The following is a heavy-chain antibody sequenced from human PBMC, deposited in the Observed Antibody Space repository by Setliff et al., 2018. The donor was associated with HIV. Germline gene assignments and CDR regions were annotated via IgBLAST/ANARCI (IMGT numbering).Heavy chain of an antibody. D-gene: IGHD3-22*01. J-gene: IGHJ5*02. Sequence: GSLRLSCAASGFTFSDVWMHWIRQPPGKGLEWIGEINHSGSTNYNPSLKSRVTISVDTSKNQFSLKVSSVTAADTAVYYCASRIYYYDESRVLREEGFVPWGQGTLVTVSS. CDR1: GFTFSDVW. CDR3: ASRIYYYDESRVLREEGFVP. V-gene: IGHV4-34*01. CDR2: INHSGST.